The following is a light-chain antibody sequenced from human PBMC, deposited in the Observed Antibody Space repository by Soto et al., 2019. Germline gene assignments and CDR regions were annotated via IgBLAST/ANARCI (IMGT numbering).Light chain of an antibody. J-gene: IGLJ1*01. CDR3: QSYDSSLSGSRV. CDR1: SSNIGAGFD. CDR2: GNN. Sequence: QSVLTQPPSVSGAPGQRVTISCTGSSSNIGAGFDVHWYQQLPGTAPRLLIYGNNNRPSGVPDRFSGSKSGTSASLAITGLQADDEADYYCQSYDSSLSGSRVFGSGTKLTVL. V-gene: IGLV1-40*01.